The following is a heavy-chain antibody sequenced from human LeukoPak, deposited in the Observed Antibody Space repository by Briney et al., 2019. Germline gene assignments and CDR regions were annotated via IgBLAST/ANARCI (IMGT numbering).Heavy chain of an antibody. D-gene: IGHD2-8*01. CDR1: RFTFSSYG. CDR3: ARANVLMVYATPEYYFDY. CDR2: IWYDGSNK. V-gene: IGHV3-33*01. Sequence: GGSLRLSCAASRFTFSSYGMHWVRQAPGKGLEWVAVIWYDGSNKYYADSVKGRFTISRDNSKNTLYLQMNSLRAEDTAVYYCARANVLMVYATPEYYFDYWGQGTLVTVSS. J-gene: IGHJ4*02.